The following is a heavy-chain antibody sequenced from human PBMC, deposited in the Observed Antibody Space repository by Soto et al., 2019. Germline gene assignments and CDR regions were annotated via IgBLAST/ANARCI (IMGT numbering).Heavy chain of an antibody. D-gene: IGHD6-19*01. CDR1: GCSISTGGYY. J-gene: IGHJ4*02. CDR2: IYYSGST. Sequence: QVQLQESGPGLVKPSQTLSLTCTVSGCSISTGGYYWRWIRQHPGKGLERIGYIYYSGSTDYNPSLKGLVIISVDTSKNQFSLKLSSVTAADTAVYYCTILTSSCFVDYFYYWGQGTLVSVSS. CDR3: TILTSSCFVDYFYY. V-gene: IGHV4-31*01.